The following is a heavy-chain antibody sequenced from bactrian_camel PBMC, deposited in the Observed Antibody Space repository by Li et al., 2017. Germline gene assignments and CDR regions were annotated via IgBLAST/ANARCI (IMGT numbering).Heavy chain of an antibody. CDR1: GFTFSSSS. V-gene: IGHV3S40*01. Sequence: DVQLVESGGGSVQPGGSLRLSCAASGFTFSSSSMKWVRQAPGKELEWIASITSDGGGTYYADSVKGRFTISRDNAKNTLYLQLNSLKLEDTSMYYCANGLDRGQGTQVTVS. CDR2: ITSDGGGT. CDR3: ANGLD. J-gene: IGHJ4*01.